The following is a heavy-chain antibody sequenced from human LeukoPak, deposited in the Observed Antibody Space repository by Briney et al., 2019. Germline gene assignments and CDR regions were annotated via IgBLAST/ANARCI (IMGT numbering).Heavy chain of an antibody. J-gene: IGHJ5*02. CDR3: AKVTFEGVDP. CDR1: GFTFSSYV. V-gene: IGHV3-23*01. CDR2: ISGSGGRT. Sequence: PGGSLRLSCAASGFTFSSYVMSWVCQAPGRGLEWVSGISGSGGRTYYADSVKGRFTISRDNSKNTLYLQMNSLRAEDTAVYYCAKVTFEGVDPWGQGTLVTVSS. D-gene: IGHD2/OR15-2a*01.